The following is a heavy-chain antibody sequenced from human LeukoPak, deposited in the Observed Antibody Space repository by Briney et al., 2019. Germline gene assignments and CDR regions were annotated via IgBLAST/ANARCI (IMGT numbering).Heavy chain of an antibody. J-gene: IGHJ4*02. CDR1: GYTFTSYY. CDR2: INPSGGST. V-gene: IGHV1-46*01. D-gene: IGHD3-10*01. Sequence: ASVKVSCKASGYTFTSYYLHWVRQAPGQGLEWMGIINPSGGSTTYAQKFQGRVTMTRDMSTSTVYMELSSLRSEDTAVYYCARGRNYYGSGSYYDGEDWGRGTLVTVSS. CDR3: ARGRNYYGSGSYYDGED.